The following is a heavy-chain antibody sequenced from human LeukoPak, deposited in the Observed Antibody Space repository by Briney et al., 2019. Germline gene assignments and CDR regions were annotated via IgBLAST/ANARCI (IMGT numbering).Heavy chain of an antibody. CDR3: ATYSGYYYY. CDR2: INPSGGST. Sequence: ASVKVSCEASGYTFTSYYMHWVRQAPGHGLEWMGIINPSGGSTSYAQKFQGRVTMTEDTSTDTDYMELSSLSSEDTAVYFCATYSGYYYYWGQGTLVTVSS. V-gene: IGHV1-46*01. CDR1: GYTFTSYY. J-gene: IGHJ4*02. D-gene: IGHD3-3*01.